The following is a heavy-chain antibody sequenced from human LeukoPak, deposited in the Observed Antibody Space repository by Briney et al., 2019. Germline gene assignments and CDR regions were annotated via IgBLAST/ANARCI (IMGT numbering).Heavy chain of an antibody. J-gene: IGHJ4*02. CDR1: GFTFSSYW. D-gene: IGHD2-15*01. Sequence: GGSPRLSCAASGFTFSSYWMSWVRQAPGKGLEWVANIRQDGSEKYYVDSVKGRFTISRDNAGNSLYLQMNSLRAEDTAVYYCATYGGYCSGGSCYTVHWGQGTLVTVSS. CDR3: ATYGGYCSGGSCYTVH. CDR2: IRQDGSEK. V-gene: IGHV3-7*01.